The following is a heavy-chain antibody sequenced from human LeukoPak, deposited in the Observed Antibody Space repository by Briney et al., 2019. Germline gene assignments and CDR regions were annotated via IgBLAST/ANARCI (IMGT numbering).Heavy chain of an antibody. CDR3: ARGVVPAAYYYYGMDV. J-gene: IGHJ6*04. V-gene: IGHV3-30*04. CDR2: ISYDGSNK. Sequence: GRSLSLSCAASGFPFSSYAMHWVRQAPGKGLEWVAVISYDGSNKYYADSVKGRFTISRDNSKNTLYLQMNSLRAEDTAVYYCARGVVPAAYYYYGMDVWGKGTTVTVSS. D-gene: IGHD2-2*01. CDR1: GFPFSSYA.